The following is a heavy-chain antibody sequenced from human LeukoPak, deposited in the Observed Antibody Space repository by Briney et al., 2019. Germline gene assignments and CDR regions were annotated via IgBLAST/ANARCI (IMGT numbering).Heavy chain of an antibody. CDR2: ISGYKGNT. CDR3: ARDIAVAGTPFDY. J-gene: IGHJ4*02. V-gene: IGHV1-18*04. Sequence: AAVRVSCKRSGYTLTSYGICRVRQAPRQGGEWVGWISGYKGNTNYAQKLQGRDTMTTDTSTSTDYMDLRSLRSDDTAVYYWARDIAVAGTPFDYWGQGTLVTVSS. D-gene: IGHD6-19*01. CDR1: GYTLTSYG.